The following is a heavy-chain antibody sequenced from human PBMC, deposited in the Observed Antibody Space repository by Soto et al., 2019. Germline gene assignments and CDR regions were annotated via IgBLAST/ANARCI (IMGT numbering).Heavy chain of an antibody. J-gene: IGHJ4*02. Sequence: GGSLRLSCAASGFTFSSYAMHWVRQAPGKGLEWVAVISYDGSNKYYADSVKGRFTISRDNSKNTLYLQMNSLRAEDTAVYYCARAPDTAMDGHVGGWGQGTLVTVSS. CDR3: ARAPDTAMDGHVGG. CDR2: ISYDGSNK. D-gene: IGHD5-18*01. CDR1: GFTFSSYA. V-gene: IGHV3-30-3*01.